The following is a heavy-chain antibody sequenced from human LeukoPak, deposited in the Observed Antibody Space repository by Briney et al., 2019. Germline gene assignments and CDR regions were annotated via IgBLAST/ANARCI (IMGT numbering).Heavy chain of an antibody. J-gene: IGHJ4*02. CDR3: AREEATYYYGSGSYSYFDY. Sequence: PGRSLRLSCAASGFTFSSYAMHWVRQAPGKGLEWVAVISYDGSNKYYADSVKGRFTISRDNSKNTPYLQMNSLRAEDTAVYYCAREEATYYYGSGSYSYFDYWGQGTLVTVSS. V-gene: IGHV3-30-3*01. D-gene: IGHD3-10*01. CDR1: GFTFSSYA. CDR2: ISYDGSNK.